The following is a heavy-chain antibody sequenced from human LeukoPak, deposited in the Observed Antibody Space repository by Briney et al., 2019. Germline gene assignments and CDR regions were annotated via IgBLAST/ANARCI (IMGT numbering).Heavy chain of an antibody. Sequence: SETLSLTCTVSGGSISSYYWSWIRQPPGKGLEWIGYIYYSGSTNYNPSLKSRVTISVDTSKNQFSLKLSSVTAADTAVYYCVSSLPFDYWGQGTLVTVSS. CDR2: IYYSGST. CDR1: GGSISSYY. J-gene: IGHJ4*02. CDR3: VSSLPFDY. V-gene: IGHV4-59*01.